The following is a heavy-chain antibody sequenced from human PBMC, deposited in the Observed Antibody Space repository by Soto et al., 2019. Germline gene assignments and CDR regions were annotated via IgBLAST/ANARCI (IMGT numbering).Heavy chain of an antibody. V-gene: IGHV1-24*01. D-gene: IGHD1-26*01. Sequence: GASVKVSCKVSGYTLTELSMHWVRQAPGKGLEWMGGFDPEDGETIYAQKFQGRVTMTEDTSTDTAYMELSSLRSEDTAVYYCASLFAGATLGWFDPWGQGTLVTVSS. CDR3: ASLFAGATLGWFDP. J-gene: IGHJ5*02. CDR1: GYTLTELS. CDR2: FDPEDGET.